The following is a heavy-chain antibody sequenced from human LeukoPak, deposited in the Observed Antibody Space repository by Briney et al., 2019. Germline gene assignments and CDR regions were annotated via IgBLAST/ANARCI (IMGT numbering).Heavy chain of an antibody. D-gene: IGHD3-22*01. CDR3: ARDKSSGYYYFDY. CDR2: IDSSSTTI. CDR1: GFTFSSYS. J-gene: IGHJ4*02. Sequence: GGSLRLSCAASGFTFSSYSMNWVRQAPGTGLEWVSYIDSSSTTIYYADSVKGRFTISRDNAKNSLYLQMNSLRAEDTALYYCARDKSSGYYYFDYWGQGTLVTVSS. V-gene: IGHV3-48*01.